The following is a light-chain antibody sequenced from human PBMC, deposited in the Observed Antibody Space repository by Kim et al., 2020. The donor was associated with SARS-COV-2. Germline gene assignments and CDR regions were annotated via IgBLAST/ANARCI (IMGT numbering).Light chain of an antibody. CDR1: SGSIASNY. Sequence: LTQPHSVSESPGKTVTISCTRSSGSIASNYVQWYQQRPGSAPTTVIYEDNQRPSGVPDRFSGSIDSSSNSASLTISGLKTEDEADYYCQSYDSSNVVFGGGPQLIAL. CDR2: EDN. CDR3: QSYDSSNVV. V-gene: IGLV6-57*04. J-gene: IGLJ2*01.